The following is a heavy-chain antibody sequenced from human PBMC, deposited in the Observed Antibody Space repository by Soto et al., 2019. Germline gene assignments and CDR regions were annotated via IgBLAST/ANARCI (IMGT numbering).Heavy chain of an antibody. Sequence: QLQLQESGPGLVKPSETLSLTCTVSGGSISSSSYYWGWIRQPPGKGLEWIGSIYYSGSTYYNPSLKSRVTISVDTSKNQFSLKLSSVTAADTAVYYCAINEVATTNFDYWGQGTLVTVSS. CDR2: IYYSGST. CDR1: GGSISSSSYY. CDR3: AINEVATTNFDY. J-gene: IGHJ4*02. V-gene: IGHV4-39*01. D-gene: IGHD5-12*01.